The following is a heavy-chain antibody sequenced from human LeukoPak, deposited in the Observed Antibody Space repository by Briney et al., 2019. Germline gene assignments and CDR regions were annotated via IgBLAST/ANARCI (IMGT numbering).Heavy chain of an antibody. CDR3: ARGGGAYDY. CDR1: GFTFSSYE. J-gene: IGHJ4*02. Sequence: GGSLRLSCAASGFTFSSYEMNWVRQAPGKGLEWVGFIRSKAYGGTTEYAASVKGRFTISRDDSKSIAYLQMNSLKAEDTAVYYCARGGGAYDYWGQGTLVTVSS. V-gene: IGHV3-49*04. D-gene: IGHD3-16*01. CDR2: IRSKAYGGTT.